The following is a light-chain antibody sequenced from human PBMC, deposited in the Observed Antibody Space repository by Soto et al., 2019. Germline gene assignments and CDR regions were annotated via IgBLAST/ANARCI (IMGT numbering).Light chain of an antibody. J-gene: IGLJ1*01. CDR3: SLYTSENTYV. CDR1: SSDVGGYNY. CDR2: EAR. V-gene: IGLV2-18*01. Sequence: QSALTQPPSASGSPGQSVAISCTGTSSDVGGYNYVSWYQQHPGKAPKLMIYEARNRPSGVPDRFSGSKSGNTASLIISGLQAADEADYYCSLYTSENTYVFGTGTKVTVL.